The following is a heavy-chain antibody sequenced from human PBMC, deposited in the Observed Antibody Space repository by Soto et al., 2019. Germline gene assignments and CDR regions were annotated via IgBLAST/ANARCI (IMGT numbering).Heavy chain of an antibody. J-gene: IGHJ4*02. D-gene: IGHD6-19*01. CDR2: IGSDGRPT. V-gene: IGHV3-74*03. CDR1: GFPFSSYW. Sequence: GGSLRLSCVASGFPFSSYWMHWIRQVPGKGLMWVSQIGSDGRPTTYADSVKGRFTISRDNSKNTLYLQMNSLRAEDTAVYYCAIPSGLTVTGPDYWGQGTLVTVSS. CDR3: AIPSGLTVTGPDY.